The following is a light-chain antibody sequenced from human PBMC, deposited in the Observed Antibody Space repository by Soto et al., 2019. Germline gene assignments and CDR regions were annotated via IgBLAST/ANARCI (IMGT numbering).Light chain of an antibody. V-gene: IGKV3-15*01. Sequence: EIVMTQSPATLSVSPGKRATLSCRASQGISNTLAWYQQKPGQAPRLLIYGASTRATGIPARFSGSGSGTEFTLTISSLQSEDFAVYYCQQYGSSPPFTFGPGTKVDIK. J-gene: IGKJ3*01. CDR1: QGISNT. CDR3: QQYGSSPPFT. CDR2: GAS.